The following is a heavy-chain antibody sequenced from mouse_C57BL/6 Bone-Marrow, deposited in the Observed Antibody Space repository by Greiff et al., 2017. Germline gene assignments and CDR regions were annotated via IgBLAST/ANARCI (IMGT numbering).Heavy chain of an antibody. CDR1: GFTFSDYY. Sequence: EVMLVESGGGLVQPGGSLKLSCAASGFTFSDYYMYWVRQTPEKRLAWVAYISNGGGSTYYPDTVKGRFTIPRDNAKNTLYLQMSRLKSEDTARYCCARHNSDSFDNWGQGTTLTVTS. J-gene: IGHJ2*01. D-gene: IGHD3-1*01. CDR2: ISNGGGST. V-gene: IGHV5-12*01. CDR3: ARHNSDSFDN.